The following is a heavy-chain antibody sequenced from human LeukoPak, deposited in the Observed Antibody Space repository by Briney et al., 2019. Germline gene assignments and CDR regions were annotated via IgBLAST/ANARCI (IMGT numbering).Heavy chain of an antibody. CDR2: IWYDGSNQ. Sequence: GGSLRLFCGASGLTFSSYGLQWVRQAPGKGLEWVAVIWYDGSNQYYADSVKGRFTVSRDNSKNTLYPQMNSLRAEDTAVYYCARSMSAADYWGQGTLVTVSS. D-gene: IGHD6-13*01. CDR3: ARSMSAADY. CDR1: GLTFSSYG. V-gene: IGHV3-33*01. J-gene: IGHJ4*02.